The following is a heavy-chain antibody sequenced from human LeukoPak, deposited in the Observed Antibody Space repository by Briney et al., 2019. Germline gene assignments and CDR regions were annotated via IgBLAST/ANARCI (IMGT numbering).Heavy chain of an antibody. CDR1: GGTFSSYA. CDR2: IISILGIA. Sequence: ASVKVSCKASGGTFSSYAISWVRQAPGQGLEWMGRIISILGIANYAQKFQGRVTITADKSTSAAYMELSSLRSEDTAVYYCARDQYGGNSSYFDYWGQGTLVTVSS. V-gene: IGHV1-69*04. CDR3: ARDQYGGNSSYFDY. J-gene: IGHJ4*02. D-gene: IGHD4-23*01.